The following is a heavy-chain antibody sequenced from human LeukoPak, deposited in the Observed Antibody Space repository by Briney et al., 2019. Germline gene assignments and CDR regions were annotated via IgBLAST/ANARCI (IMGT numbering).Heavy chain of an antibody. J-gene: IGHJ4*02. CDR3: ARGTVTMVDY. D-gene: IGHD3-10*01. Sequence: GGSLRLSCAASGFTVSSNYMSWVRQAPGRGLEWVSVIYSGGSTYYADSVKGRFTISRDNSKNTLFLQMNGLRAGDTAVYYCARGTVTMVDYWGQGTLVTVSS. CDR1: GFTVSSNY. CDR2: IYSGGST. V-gene: IGHV3-66*01.